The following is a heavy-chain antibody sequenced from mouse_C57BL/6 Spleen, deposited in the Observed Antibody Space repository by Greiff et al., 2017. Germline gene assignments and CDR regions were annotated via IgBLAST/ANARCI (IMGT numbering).Heavy chain of an antibody. CDR2: IDPSDSYT. V-gene: IGHV1-59*01. Sequence: QVQLQQPGAELVRPGTSVKLSCKASGYTFTSYWMHWVKQRPGQGLEWIGVIDPSDSYTNYNQKFKGKATLTVDTSSSTAYMQLSSLTSEDSAVYYCARSSNWDSYYAMDYWGQGTSVTVSS. D-gene: IGHD4-1*01. CDR3: ARSSNWDSYYAMDY. J-gene: IGHJ4*01. CDR1: GYTFTSYW.